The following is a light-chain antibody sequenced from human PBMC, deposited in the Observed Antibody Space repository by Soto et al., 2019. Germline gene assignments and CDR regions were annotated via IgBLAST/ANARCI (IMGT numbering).Light chain of an antibody. V-gene: IGKV1-6*01. Sequence: AVQMTHSPSSLSSSVGDRVTITCRASQGIRDDLSWYQQIPGKAPKLLIYGASSLHSGVPSRFSGSGFGTDFTLIITNLQPDDFATYYCLQDNNYPWTFGQGTKVEVK. J-gene: IGKJ1*01. CDR3: LQDNNYPWT. CDR2: GAS. CDR1: QGIRDD.